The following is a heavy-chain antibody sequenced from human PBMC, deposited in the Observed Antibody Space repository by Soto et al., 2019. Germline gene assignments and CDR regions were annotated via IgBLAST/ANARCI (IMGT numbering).Heavy chain of an antibody. J-gene: IGHJ4*02. V-gene: IGHV1-46*01. CDR2: INPSNGNT. D-gene: IGHD3-16*01. CDR3: ARAVGGPTSNLDY. Sequence: GASVKVSCKAAGYTFTNYYIYWVRQAPGQGLEWMGVINPSNGNTTYSQKFQGRVTITRDTSASTAYMELSSLRSEDTAVYYCARAVGGPTSNLDYWGQGTLVTVSS. CDR1: GYTFTNYY.